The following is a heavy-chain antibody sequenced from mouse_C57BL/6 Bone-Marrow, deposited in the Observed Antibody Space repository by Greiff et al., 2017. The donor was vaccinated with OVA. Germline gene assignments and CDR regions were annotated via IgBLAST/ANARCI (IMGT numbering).Heavy chain of an antibody. J-gene: IGHJ1*03. CDR3: ARMDWDGRYFDV. Sequence: VKLVESGPGLVQPSQSLSITCTVSGFSLTSYGVHWVRQSPGKGLEWLGVIWSGGSTDYNAAFISRLSISKDNSKSQVFFKMNSLQADDTAIYYCARMDWDGRYFDVWGTGTTVTVSS. CDR1: GFSLTSYG. CDR2: IWSGGST. V-gene: IGHV2-2*01. D-gene: IGHD4-1*01.